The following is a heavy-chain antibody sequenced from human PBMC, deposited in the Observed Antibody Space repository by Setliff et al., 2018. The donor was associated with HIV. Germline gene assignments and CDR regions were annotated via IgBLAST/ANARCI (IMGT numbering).Heavy chain of an antibody. CDR2: ISSSGTT. D-gene: IGHD5-12*01. J-gene: IGHJ2*01. CDR3: ARPSTGGGYNYWYFDL. Sequence: SETLSLTCVVSDDSFSNYDWTWIRQSPGKALEWIGYISSSGTTYYNPSLKSRVTISVDTSKNQFSLKLSSVTAADTAVYHCARPSTGGGYNYWYFDLWGRGTLVTVSS. CDR1: DDSFSNYD. V-gene: IGHV4-59*04.